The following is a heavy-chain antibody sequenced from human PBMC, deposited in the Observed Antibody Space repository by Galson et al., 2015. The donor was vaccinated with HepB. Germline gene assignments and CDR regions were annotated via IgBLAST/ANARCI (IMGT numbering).Heavy chain of an antibody. CDR2: ISSGGGGT. Sequence: SLRLSCAASAFTFSSYAMNWVRQAPGKGLEWVSSISSGGGGTYYADSVKGRFTISRDNSKNTLYLQMNSLRAEDTAVYYCATIAAAGTNCFDYWGQGTLVTVSS. D-gene: IGHD6-13*01. CDR3: ATIAAAGTNCFDY. J-gene: IGHJ4*02. CDR1: AFTFSSYA. V-gene: IGHV3-23*01.